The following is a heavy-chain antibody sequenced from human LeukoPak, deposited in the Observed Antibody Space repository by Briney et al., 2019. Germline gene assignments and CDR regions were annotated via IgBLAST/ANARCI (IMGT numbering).Heavy chain of an antibody. D-gene: IGHD5-24*01. CDR1: SGSISSSTYY. CDR3: ARAVGTDGYNLWVY. J-gene: IGHJ4*02. CDR2: IYYTGST. Sequence: PSETLSLTCTVSSGSISSSTYYWGWIRQPPGKGLEWIGTIYYTGSTYYNPSLKSRVTISVDTSKNQFSLKLTSVTAADTVVYYCARAVGTDGYNLWVYWGQGTLVTVSS. V-gene: IGHV4-39*07.